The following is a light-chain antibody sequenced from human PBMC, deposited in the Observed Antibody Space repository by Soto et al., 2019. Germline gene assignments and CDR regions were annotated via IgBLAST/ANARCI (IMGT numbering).Light chain of an antibody. J-gene: IGLJ1*01. CDR2: DVS. CDR3: SSYTSSSTYV. Sequence: QSVLPQPASVSGSPGQSITISCTGTSSDVGGYNYVSWYQQHPGKAPKLMIYDVSNRPSGVSNRFSGSKSGNTAPLTISGLQAEDEADYYCSSYTSSSTYVFGTGTKVTVL. V-gene: IGLV2-14*01. CDR1: SSDVGGYNY.